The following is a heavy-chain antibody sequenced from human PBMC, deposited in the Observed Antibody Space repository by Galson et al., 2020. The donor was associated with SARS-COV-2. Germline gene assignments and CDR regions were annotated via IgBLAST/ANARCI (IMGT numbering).Heavy chain of an antibody. V-gene: IGHV1-24*01. CDR3: ATTGYSPPPLYGSGSYWSGMDV. CDR1: VYTLTELA. Sequence: ASVKVPCKVSVYTLTELAINWVRQATGKGLEWMGSFDPEDGETIYAQKFQGRFTMTEDAFTDTAYMELTSLESEDPAVYYCATTGYSPPPLYGSGSYWSGMDVWGQGTTVAVSS. J-gene: IGHJ6*02. CDR2: FDPEDGET. D-gene: IGHD3-10*01.